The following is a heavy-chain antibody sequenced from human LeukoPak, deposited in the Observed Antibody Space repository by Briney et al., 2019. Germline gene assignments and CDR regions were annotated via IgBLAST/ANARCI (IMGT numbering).Heavy chain of an antibody. CDR3: EFMGY. V-gene: IGHV4-38-2*02. J-gene: IGHJ4*02. CDR2: INHSGST. Sequence: SETLSLTCTVSGYSISSGYYWGWIRQPPGKGLEWIGEINHSGSTNYNPSLKSRVTISVDTSKNQFSLKLSSVTAADTAVYYCEFMGYWGQGTLVTVSS. CDR1: GYSISSGYY.